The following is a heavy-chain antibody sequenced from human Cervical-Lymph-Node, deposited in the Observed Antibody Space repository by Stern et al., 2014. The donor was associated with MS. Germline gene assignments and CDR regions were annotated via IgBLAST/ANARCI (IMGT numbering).Heavy chain of an antibody. CDR3: VRALGSSSFRYWFDP. CDR1: GDSISSSNW. V-gene: IGHV4-4*02. Sequence: QVQLQESGPGLVKPSGTLSLTCAVSGDSISSSNWWSWVRQSPGKGLEWVGDIYHAGTTNYNSTLKSRLTISADNSKNNSSLKLPSETAADTAVYYCVRALGSSSFRYWFDPWGQGTLVIVSS. CDR2: IYHAGTT. J-gene: IGHJ5*02. D-gene: IGHD6-13*01.